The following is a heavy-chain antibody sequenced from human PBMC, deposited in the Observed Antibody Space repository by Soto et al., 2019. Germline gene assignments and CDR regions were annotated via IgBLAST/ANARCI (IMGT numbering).Heavy chain of an antibody. CDR2: IVVGSGNT. CDR1: GFTFTISA. Sequence: GASVKVSCKSSGFTFTISAVQWVLRSGVRRLEWIGWIVVGSGNTNYAQKFQERVTITRDMSTSTAYMELSSLRSEDTAVYYCAASLEEGDSSGYYGMDVWGQGTTVTVSS. D-gene: IGHD3-22*01. J-gene: IGHJ6*02. CDR3: AASLEEGDSSGYYGMDV. V-gene: IGHV1-58*01.